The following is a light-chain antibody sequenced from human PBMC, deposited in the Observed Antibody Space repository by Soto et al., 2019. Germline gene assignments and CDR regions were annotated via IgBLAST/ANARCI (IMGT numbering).Light chain of an antibody. CDR2: GAS. V-gene: IGKV3-15*01. J-gene: IGKJ1*01. CDR3: HQYDSWPET. CDR1: QSVGSN. Sequence: EIVMTQSPVTLSVSPGERGTFSCRPSQSVGSNLAWYQQRCGQPPRLLVFGASTRATGIPARFSGSGSGTEFTLTISSLQSEDFAVYYCHQYDSWPETFGQGTKVESK.